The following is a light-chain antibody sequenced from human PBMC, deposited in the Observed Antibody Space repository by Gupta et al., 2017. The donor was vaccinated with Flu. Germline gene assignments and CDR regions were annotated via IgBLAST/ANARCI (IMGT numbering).Light chain of an antibody. CDR1: SSNIGSNP. J-gene: IGLJ1*01. CDR2: GTS. Sequence: QSVLAQPPSASETPGQGVTNPCSGSSSNIGSNPVNWYQQVPGTAPQLLIYGTSQGPPGVPARFSGSKSGTSASLAISGLQSEDEADYYCAAWDDSLNGHYVFGTGTKVTVL. V-gene: IGLV1-44*01. CDR3: AAWDDSLNGHYV.